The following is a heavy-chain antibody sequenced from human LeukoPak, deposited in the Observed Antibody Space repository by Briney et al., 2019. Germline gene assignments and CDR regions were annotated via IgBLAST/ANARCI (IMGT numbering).Heavy chain of an antibody. CDR2: IDQGGSVR. J-gene: IGHJ4*02. CDR3: ARDPESSSFDL. Sequence: PGGSLRLSCAASRFSFSTYWMSWVRQTPEKGLEFVANIDQGGSVRNYMDSLKGRCTISRDNAKKSLYLEINSLRADDTAVYYCARDPESSSFDLWGRGALVTVSS. CDR1: RFSFSTYW. V-gene: IGHV3-7*01. D-gene: IGHD6-13*01.